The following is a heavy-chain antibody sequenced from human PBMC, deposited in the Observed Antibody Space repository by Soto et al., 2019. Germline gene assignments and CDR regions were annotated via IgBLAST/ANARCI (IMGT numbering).Heavy chain of an antibody. V-gene: IGHV1-69*13. CDR2: IIPIFGTA. Sequence: GASVKVSCKASGGTFSSYAISWVRQAPGQGLEWMGGIIPIFGTANYAQKFQGRVAITADESTSTAYMELSSLRSEDTAVYYCAGNLDIVVVVAANQYFQHWGQGTLVTVSS. J-gene: IGHJ1*01. CDR1: GGTFSSYA. D-gene: IGHD2-15*01. CDR3: AGNLDIVVVVAANQYFQH.